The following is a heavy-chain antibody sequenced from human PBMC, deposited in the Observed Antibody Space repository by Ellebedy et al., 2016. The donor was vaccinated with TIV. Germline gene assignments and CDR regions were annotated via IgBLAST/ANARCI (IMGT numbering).Heavy chain of an antibody. Sequence: SETLSLXXTVSGGSISSGDYYWTWIRLSPGKGLEWIGEINHSGSTNYNPSLKSRVTISVGTSKNQFSLKLSSVTAADTAVYYCARPLNYYYYGMDVWGQGTTVTVSS. J-gene: IGHJ6*02. CDR2: INHSGST. V-gene: IGHV4-61*08. CDR3: ARPLNYYYYGMDV. CDR1: GGSISSGDYY.